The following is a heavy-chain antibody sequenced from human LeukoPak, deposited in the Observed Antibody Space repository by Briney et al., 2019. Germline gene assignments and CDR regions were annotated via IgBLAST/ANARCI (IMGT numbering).Heavy chain of an antibody. CDR1: GGTFSSYA. Sequence: SVKVSCKASGGTFSSYAISWLRQAPGQGLEWMGRIIPILGIANYAQKFQGRVTITADKSTSAAYMELSSLRSEDTAVYYCAWYDSSGPLADAFDIWGQGTMVTVSS. V-gene: IGHV1-69*04. D-gene: IGHD3-22*01. CDR2: IIPILGIA. CDR3: AWYDSSGPLADAFDI. J-gene: IGHJ3*02.